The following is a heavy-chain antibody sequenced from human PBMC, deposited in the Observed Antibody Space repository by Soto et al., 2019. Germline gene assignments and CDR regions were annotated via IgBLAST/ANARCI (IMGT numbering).Heavy chain of an antibody. V-gene: IGHV4-34*01. Sequence: SETLSLTCAVYGGSFSGYYWSWIRQPPGKGLEWIGEINHSGSTNYNPSLKSRVTISVDTSKNQFSLKLSSVTAADTAVYYCAREGRWLQPGHFDYWGQGTLVTVSS. D-gene: IGHD5-12*01. CDR1: GGSFSGYY. J-gene: IGHJ4*02. CDR3: AREGRWLQPGHFDY. CDR2: INHSGST.